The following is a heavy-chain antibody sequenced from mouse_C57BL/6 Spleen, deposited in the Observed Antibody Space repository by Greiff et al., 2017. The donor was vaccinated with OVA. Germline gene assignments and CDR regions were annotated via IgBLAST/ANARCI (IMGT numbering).Heavy chain of an antibody. V-gene: IGHV1-82*01. J-gene: IGHJ2*01. Sequence: VQLQQSGPELVKPGASVKISCKASGYAFSSSWMNWVKQRPGKGLEWIGRIYPGDGDTNYNGKFKGKATLTADKSSSTAYMQLSSLTSEDSAVYFCAGGNYLYYFDYWGQGTTLTVSS. D-gene: IGHD2-1*01. CDR1: GYAFSSSW. CDR3: AGGNYLYYFDY. CDR2: IYPGDGDT.